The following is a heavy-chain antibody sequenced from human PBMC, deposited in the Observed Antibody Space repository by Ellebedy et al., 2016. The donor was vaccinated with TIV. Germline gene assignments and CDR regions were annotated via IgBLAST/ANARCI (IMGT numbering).Heavy chain of an antibody. CDR3: AKDDGGVELTSVFH. Sequence: PGGSLRLSCAAAGFTFSSHWMHWVRQDPGKGLVWVSRINSDGSSTSYADSVKGRFTISRDNAKNTLYLQMSSLRVEDTAVYYCAKDDGGVELTSVFHWGQGTLVSVSS. D-gene: IGHD5/OR15-5a*01. CDR2: INSDGSST. J-gene: IGHJ4*02. V-gene: IGHV3-74*01. CDR1: GFTFSSHW.